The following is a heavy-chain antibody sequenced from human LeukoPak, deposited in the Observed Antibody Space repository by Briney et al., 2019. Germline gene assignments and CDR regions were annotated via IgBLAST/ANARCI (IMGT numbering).Heavy chain of an antibody. D-gene: IGHD6-19*01. CDR1: GFTFSSYS. J-gene: IGHJ4*02. V-gene: IGHV3-21*01. CDR3: ARDPGSGWYARAPSDY. Sequence: GGSLRLSCAASGFTFSSYSMNWVRQAPGKGLEWVSSISSSSSYIYYADSVKGRFTISRDNAKNSLYLQMNSLRAEDAAVYYCARDPGSGWYARAPSDYWGQGTLVTVSS. CDR2: ISSSSSYI.